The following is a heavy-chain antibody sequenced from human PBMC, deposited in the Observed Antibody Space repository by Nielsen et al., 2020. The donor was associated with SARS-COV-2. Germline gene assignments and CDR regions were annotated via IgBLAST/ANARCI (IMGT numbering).Heavy chain of an antibody. Sequence: SETLSLTCTVSGDSISSGDYYWSWIRQPPGKGLEWITYIYHSGSTYYNPSLKSRVTISVDTSKNQFSLKLSSVTAADTAVYYCARDLVGAPGTFDYWGQGTLVTVSS. CDR1: GDSISSGDYY. J-gene: IGHJ4*02. V-gene: IGHV4-30-4*01. CDR2: IYHSGST. CDR3: ARDLVGAPGTFDY. D-gene: IGHD1-26*01.